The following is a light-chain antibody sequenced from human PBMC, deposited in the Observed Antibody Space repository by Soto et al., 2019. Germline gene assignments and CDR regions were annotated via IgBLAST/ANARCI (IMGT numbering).Light chain of an antibody. J-gene: IGLJ3*02. V-gene: IGLV2-14*01. Sequence: QSVLTQPASVSGSPGQSITISCTGTSSDVGAYNYVSWYQQHPGRAPKLMIYEVNNRPSGISYRFSGSKSGNTASLTISGLQAEDEAHYYCFSYTRSTTLVVFGRGTKLTVL. CDR1: SSDVGAYNY. CDR3: FSYTRSTTLVV. CDR2: EVN.